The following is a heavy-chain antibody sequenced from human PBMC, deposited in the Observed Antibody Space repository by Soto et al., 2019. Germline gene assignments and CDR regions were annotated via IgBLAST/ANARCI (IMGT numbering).Heavy chain of an antibody. CDR2: ISAYNGNT. D-gene: IGHD3-22*01. J-gene: IGHJ3*02. Sequence: ASVKVSCKASGYSFITYEISWVRQAPGQGLEWMGWISAYNGNTSYAQKFQGRVTMTTDTSTSTAYMELRSLRSDDTAVYYCARSTSSGYYADAFDIWGQGTMVTVSS. CDR3: ARSTSSGYYADAFDI. CDR1: GYSFITYE. V-gene: IGHV1-18*01.